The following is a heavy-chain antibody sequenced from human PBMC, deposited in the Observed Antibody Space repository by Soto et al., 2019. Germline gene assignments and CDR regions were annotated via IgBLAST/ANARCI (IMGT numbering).Heavy chain of an antibody. V-gene: IGHV4-30-2*01. CDR1: GGSISSGGYS. D-gene: IGHD4-17*01. CDR3: VRGMTTVTTFDY. J-gene: IGHJ4*02. Sequence: QLQLQESGSGLVKPSQTLSLTCAVSGGSISSGGYSWSWIRQPPGKGLESIGYIYHSGSTYYNPSLKSRVSISVVRSKNQFSLKLSSVTAADTAVYYCVRGMTTVTTFDYWGQGTLVTVSS. CDR2: IYHSGST.